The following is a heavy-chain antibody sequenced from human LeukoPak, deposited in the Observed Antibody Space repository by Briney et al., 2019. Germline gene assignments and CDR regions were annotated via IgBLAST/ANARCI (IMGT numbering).Heavy chain of an antibody. CDR1: GYTFTGYY. Sequence: GASVKVSCKASGYTFTGYYMHWVRQAPGQGLEWMGWINPNSGGTNYAQKFRGRVTMTRDTSISTAYMELSRLRSDDTAVYYCARAGGLIVVVPAASRHPNSYYFDYWGQGTLVTVSS. D-gene: IGHD2-2*01. CDR2: INPNSGGT. J-gene: IGHJ4*02. V-gene: IGHV1-2*02. CDR3: ARAGGLIVVVPAASRHPNSYYFDY.